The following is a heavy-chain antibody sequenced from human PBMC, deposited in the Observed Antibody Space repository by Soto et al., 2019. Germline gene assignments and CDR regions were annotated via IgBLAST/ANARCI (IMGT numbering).Heavy chain of an antibody. CDR1: GFTFSSYS. J-gene: IGHJ4*02. CDR2: ISSATTTI. D-gene: IGHD6-13*01. Sequence: EVQLVESGGGLVQPGGSLRLSCAASGFTFSSYSMNWVRQAPGKGLEWVSYISSATTTIYYVDSVKGRFTISRDNAKNSLYLQMNSLRADDTAVYYCARGIAAAGPKLDYWGQGTLVTVSS. V-gene: IGHV3-48*01. CDR3: ARGIAAAGPKLDY.